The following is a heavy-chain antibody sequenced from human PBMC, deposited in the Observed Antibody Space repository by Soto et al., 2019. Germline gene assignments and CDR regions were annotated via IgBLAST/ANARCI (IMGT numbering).Heavy chain of an antibody. V-gene: IGHV1-69*02. J-gene: IGHJ2*01. Sequence: QVQLVQSGAEVKKPGSSVKVSCKASGGTFSSYTISWVRQAPGQGLEWMGRIIPILGIANYAQKFQGRVKITADKSTSTAYMELSSRRSEDTAVYYCARQNYVGNGPTEGYWYFDLWGRGTLVTVSS. CDR2: IIPILGIA. D-gene: IGHD1-7*01. CDR3: ARQNYVGNGPTEGYWYFDL. CDR1: GGTFSSYT.